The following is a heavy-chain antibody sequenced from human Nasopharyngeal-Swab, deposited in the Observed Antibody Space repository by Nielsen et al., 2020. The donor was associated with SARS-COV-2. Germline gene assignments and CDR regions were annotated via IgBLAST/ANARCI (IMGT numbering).Heavy chain of an antibody. J-gene: IGHJ4*02. Sequence: GESLKISCAASGFTFSSYWMSWVRQAPGKGLEWVANIKQDGSEEYYVDSVKGRFTISRDNAKNSLYLQMNSLRAEDTAVYYCARGSGGNSFRWVLGKTPAYYFDYWGQGTLVTVSS. V-gene: IGHV3-7*01. CDR3: ARGSGGNSFRWVLGKTPAYYFDY. CDR2: IKQDGSEE. CDR1: GFTFSSYW. D-gene: IGHD4-23*01.